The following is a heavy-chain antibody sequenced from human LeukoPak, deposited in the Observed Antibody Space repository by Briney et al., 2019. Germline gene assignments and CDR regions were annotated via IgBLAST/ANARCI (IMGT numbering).Heavy chain of an antibody. CDR2: INPISGTA. CDR1: GDSINTYT. J-gene: IGHJ6*02. Sequence: GSSVKVSCKASGDSINTYTINWVRQAPGQGLEWMGGINPISGTANYAQKFQGKVTITADESTSTAYMELSSLRSEDTAVYYCARDKFLEWSSGFYGMDVWGQGTTVMVSS. V-gene: IGHV1-69*01. CDR3: ARDKFLEWSSGFYGMDV. D-gene: IGHD3-3*01.